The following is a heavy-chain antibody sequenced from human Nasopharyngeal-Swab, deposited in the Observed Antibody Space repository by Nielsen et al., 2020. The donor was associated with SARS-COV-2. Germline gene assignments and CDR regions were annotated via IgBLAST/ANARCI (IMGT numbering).Heavy chain of an antibody. V-gene: IGHV4-39*01. D-gene: IGHD3-16*01. J-gene: IGHJ4*02. Sequence: SETLSLTCTVSGGSISSSSYYWGWIRQPPGKGLEWIGSIYYSGSTYYNPSLKSRVTISVDTSKNQFSLKLSSVTAADTAVYYCATQGEGAHFDHWGQGTLVTVSS. CDR2: IYYSGST. CDR1: GGSISSSSYY. CDR3: ATQGEGAHFDH.